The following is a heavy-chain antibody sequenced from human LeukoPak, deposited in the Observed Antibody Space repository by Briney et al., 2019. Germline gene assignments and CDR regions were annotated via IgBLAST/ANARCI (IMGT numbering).Heavy chain of an antibody. J-gene: IGHJ6*03. D-gene: IGHD3-3*01. Sequence: PSQTLSLTCTVSGRSVSSGSYYWSWIRQPAGKGLEWIGRIYTSGSTNYNPSLKSRVTISVDTSKNQFSLKLSSVTAADTAVYYCARDRMVRFLEWYCYYYMDVWGKGTTVTVSS. CDR3: ARDRMVRFLEWYCYYYMDV. CDR1: GRSVSSGSYY. V-gene: IGHV4-61*02. CDR2: IYTSGST.